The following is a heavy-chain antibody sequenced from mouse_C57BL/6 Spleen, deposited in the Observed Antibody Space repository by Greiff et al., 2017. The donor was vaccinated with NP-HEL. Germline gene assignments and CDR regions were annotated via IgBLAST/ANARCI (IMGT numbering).Heavy chain of an antibody. CDR2: ISDGGSYT. CDR3: ARGGDWFAY. V-gene: IGHV5-4*03. Sequence: EVKLVESGGGLVKPGGSLKLSCAASGSTFSSYAMSWVRQTPEKRLEWVATISDGGSYTYYPDNVKGRFTISRDNAKNNLYLQMSHLKSEDTAMYYCARGGDWFAYWGQGTLVTVSA. J-gene: IGHJ3*01. CDR1: GSTFSSYA.